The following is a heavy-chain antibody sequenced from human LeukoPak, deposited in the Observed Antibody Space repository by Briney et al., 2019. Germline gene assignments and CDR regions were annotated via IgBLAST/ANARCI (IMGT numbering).Heavy chain of an antibody. J-gene: IGHJ4*02. CDR1: GFTFSSYG. CDR3: AKGGGDGYR. Sequence: GRSLRLSCAASGFTFSSYGMHWVRQAPGKGLEWVAVISYDGSNKYYTDSVKGRFTISRDNSKNTLYLQMNSLRAEDTAVYYCAKGGGDGYRWGQGTLVTVSS. D-gene: IGHD5-24*01. V-gene: IGHV3-30*18. CDR2: ISYDGSNK.